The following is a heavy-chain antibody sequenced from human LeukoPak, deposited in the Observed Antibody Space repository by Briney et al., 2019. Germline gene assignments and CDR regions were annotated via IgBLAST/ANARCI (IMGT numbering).Heavy chain of an antibody. Sequence: ASVKVSCKVSGYTLTEISMHWVRQAPGKGLEWMGCFGPEDGEVIFAQKFQGRVTVTEDTSTDTAYMELSSLKSEDTAVYFCASTPKRTITPTFNYWGQGTLVTVSS. CDR1: GYTLTEIS. CDR3: ASTPKRTITPTFNY. V-gene: IGHV1-24*01. D-gene: IGHD4-23*01. CDR2: FGPEDGEV. J-gene: IGHJ4*02.